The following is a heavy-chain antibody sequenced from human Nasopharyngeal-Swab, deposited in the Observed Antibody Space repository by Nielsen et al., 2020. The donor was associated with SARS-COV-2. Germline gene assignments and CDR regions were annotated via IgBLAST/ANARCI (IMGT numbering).Heavy chain of an antibody. Sequence: GESLKISCAASGFTFSSYWMHWVRQPPGKGLQWVSRINTDGTTTNYADSVRGRFTISRDNAKNTLYLQMNSLRAEDTAVYYCAAGSDYWGQGTLVTVSS. V-gene: IGHV3-74*01. D-gene: IGHD2-15*01. CDR3: AAGSDY. CDR1: GFTFSSYW. CDR2: INTDGTTT. J-gene: IGHJ4*02.